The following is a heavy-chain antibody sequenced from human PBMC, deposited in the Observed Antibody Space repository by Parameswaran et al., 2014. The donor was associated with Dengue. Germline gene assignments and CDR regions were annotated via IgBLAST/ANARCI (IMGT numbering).Heavy chain of an antibody. V-gene: IGHV4-39*01. D-gene: IGHD3-10*01. J-gene: IGHJ4*02. Sequence: WIRQPPGKGLEWIGSIYYSGSTYYNPSLKSRVTISVDTSKNQFSLKLSSVTAADTAVYYCARLCGRKVLLWFGEPSPFDYWGQGTLVTVSS. CDR3: ARLCGRKVLLWFGEPSPFDY. CDR2: IYYSGST.